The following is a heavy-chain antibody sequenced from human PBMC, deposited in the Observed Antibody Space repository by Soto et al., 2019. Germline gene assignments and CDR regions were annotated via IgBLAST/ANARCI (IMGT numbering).Heavy chain of an antibody. J-gene: IGHJ6*02. Sequence: SETLSLTCTVAGGYISSISCYWGWIRQPPGKGLEWIGSIYYSGSTYYNPSLKSRVTISVDTSKNQFSLKLSSVTAADTAVYYCARQYNWNDVGYYYYGMDVWGQGTTVTVSS. CDR1: GGYISSISCY. CDR2: IYYSGST. V-gene: IGHV4-39*01. D-gene: IGHD1-20*01. CDR3: ARQYNWNDVGYYYYGMDV.